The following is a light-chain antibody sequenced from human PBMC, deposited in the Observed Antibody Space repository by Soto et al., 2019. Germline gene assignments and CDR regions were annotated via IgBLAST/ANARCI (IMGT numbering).Light chain of an antibody. CDR3: LSYDSSLRGYV. CDR2: RNT. Sequence: QSVLTQPPSVSGAPGQRVTISCGGSNSNIGAGYDSHWYQRLPGSVPKLLIHRNTNRPSGVPDRFSGSKSGASASLAITGLLPEDEADYYCLSYDSSLRGYVFGTGTKVTVL. J-gene: IGLJ1*01. V-gene: IGLV1-40*01. CDR1: NSNIGAGYD.